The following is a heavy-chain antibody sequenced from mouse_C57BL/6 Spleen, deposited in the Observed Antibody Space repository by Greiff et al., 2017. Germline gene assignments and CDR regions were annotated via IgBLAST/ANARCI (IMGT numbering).Heavy chain of an antibody. J-gene: IGHJ2*01. CDR2: IDPSDSYT. V-gene: IGHV1-50*01. Sequence: QVHVKQSGAELVKPGASVKLSCKASGYTFTSYWMQWVKQRPGKGLEWIGKIDPSDSYTNYNQKFKGKATFTVDTSTSTAYMPLSGLTSEDSADYYSGRRGGLPYFDYWGQGTTLTVSS. CDR3: GRRGGLPYFDY. CDR1: GYTFTSYW. D-gene: IGHD2-2*01.